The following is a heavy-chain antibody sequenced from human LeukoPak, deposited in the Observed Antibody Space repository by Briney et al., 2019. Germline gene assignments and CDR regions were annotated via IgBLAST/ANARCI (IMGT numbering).Heavy chain of an antibody. D-gene: IGHD5-18*01. CDR2: IYYSGST. CDR1: GGSISSYY. Sequence: KPSETLSLTCTVSGGSISSYYWSWIRQPPGKGLEWIGYIYYSGSTNYNPSLKSRVTISVDTSKNQFSLKLSSVTAADTAVYYCARRYIHWDAFDIWGQGTMVTVSS. J-gene: IGHJ3*02. V-gene: IGHV4-59*01. CDR3: ARRYIHWDAFDI.